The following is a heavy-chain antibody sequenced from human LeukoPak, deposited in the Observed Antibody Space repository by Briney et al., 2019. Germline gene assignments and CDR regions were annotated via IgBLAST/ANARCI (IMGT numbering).Heavy chain of an antibody. V-gene: IGHV4-61*02. CDR3: ARGYYDFWSGSALYYYGMDV. J-gene: IGHJ6*02. CDR1: GGSISSGSYY. Sequence: SQTLSLTCTVSGGSISSGSYYWSWIRQPAGKGLEWIGRIYTSGSTNYNPSLKSRVTISVDTSKNQFSLKLSSVTAADTAVYYCARGYYDFWSGSALYYYGMDVWGQATTVTVSS. D-gene: IGHD3-3*01. CDR2: IYTSGST.